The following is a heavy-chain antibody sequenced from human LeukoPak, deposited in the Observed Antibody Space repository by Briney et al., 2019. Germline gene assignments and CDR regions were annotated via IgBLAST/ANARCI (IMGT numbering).Heavy chain of an antibody. CDR2: IYYSGST. CDR3: ARLPLGSSSWYEGFDY. V-gene: IGHV4-39*01. CDR1: GGSISSSSYY. Sequence: SETLSLTCTVSGGSISSSSYYWGWIRQPPGKGLEWIGSIYYSGSTYYNPSLKSRVTISVDTSKNQFSLKLSSVTAADTAVHYCARLPLGSSSWYEGFDYWGQGTLVTVSS. D-gene: IGHD6-13*01. J-gene: IGHJ4*02.